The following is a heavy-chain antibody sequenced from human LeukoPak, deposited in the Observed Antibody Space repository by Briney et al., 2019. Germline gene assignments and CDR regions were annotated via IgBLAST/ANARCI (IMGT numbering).Heavy chain of an antibody. CDR3: ARVRATIDY. CDR1: GFTFSSYG. CDR2: ISGSGGST. Sequence: PGGSLRLSCAASGFTFSSYGMRWVRQAPGKGLEWVSAISGSGGSTHYADSVKGRFTISRDNAKNSLYLQMNSLRAEDTAVYYCARVRATIDYWGQGTLVTVSS. J-gene: IGHJ4*02. D-gene: IGHD5-12*01. V-gene: IGHV3-23*01.